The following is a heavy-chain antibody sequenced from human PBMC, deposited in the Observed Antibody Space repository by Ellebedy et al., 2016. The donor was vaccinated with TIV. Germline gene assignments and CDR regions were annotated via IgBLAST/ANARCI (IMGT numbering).Heavy chain of an antibody. Sequence: KVSXXASGYTFTSYGISWVRQMPGKCLEWMGIIYPGDSDTRYSPSFQGQVTISADKSISTAYLQWSSLKASDTAMYYCARRLLGPYSSGWYQPIYYFDYWGQGTLVTVSS. CDR1: GYTFTSYG. J-gene: IGHJ4*02. CDR3: ARRLLGPYSSGWYQPIYYFDY. CDR2: IYPGDSDT. V-gene: IGHV5-51*01. D-gene: IGHD6-19*01.